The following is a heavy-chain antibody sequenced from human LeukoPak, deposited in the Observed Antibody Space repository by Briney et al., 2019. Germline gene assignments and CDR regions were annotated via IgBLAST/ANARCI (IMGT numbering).Heavy chain of an antibody. CDR2: ISGSGAST. CDR1: EFTFSSYA. V-gene: IGHV3-23*01. J-gene: IGHJ4*02. CDR3: AKAGGYSSSWYSDY. D-gene: IGHD6-13*01. Sequence: PGGSLRLSCAASEFTFSSYAMSWVRQAPGKGLEWVSAISGSGASTYYADPVEGRFTISRDNSKNTLYLQMNSLRAEDTAVYYCAKAGGYSSSWYSDYWGQGTLVTVSS.